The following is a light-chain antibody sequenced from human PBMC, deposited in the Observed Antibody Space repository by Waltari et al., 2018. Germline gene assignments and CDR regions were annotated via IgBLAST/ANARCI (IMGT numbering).Light chain of an antibody. V-gene: IGLV8-61*01. CDR1: SRPLPTTSS. CDR3: ALYMGSGIWV. CDR2: KAN. Sequence: QTVVTQEPSLSVSPGGTVPLPCALRSRPLPTTSSATWYQQTPRQAPRTLVYKANARSSGVPDRFSGSSLGNTAALTITGAQADDESDYYCALYMGSGIWVFGGGTRLTVL. J-gene: IGLJ3*02.